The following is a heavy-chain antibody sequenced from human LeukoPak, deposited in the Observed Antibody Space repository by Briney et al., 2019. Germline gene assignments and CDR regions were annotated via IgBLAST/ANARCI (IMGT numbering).Heavy chain of an antibody. V-gene: IGHV1-69*06. CDR2: IIPIFGTA. J-gene: IGHJ4*02. CDR3: ARDRYSTGWYIDY. Sequence: SVKVSCKASGGTFSSYAISWVRQAPGQGLEWMGGIIPIFGTANYAQKFQGRVTITADKSTSTAYMELSSLRSEDTAVYYCARDRYSTGWYIDYWGQGTLVTVSS. D-gene: IGHD6-19*01. CDR1: GGTFSSYA.